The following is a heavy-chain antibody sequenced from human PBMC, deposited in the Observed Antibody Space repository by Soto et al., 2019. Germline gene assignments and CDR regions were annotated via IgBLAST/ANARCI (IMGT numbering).Heavy chain of an antibody. CDR1: GGSISSSSYY. CDR3: ARLNWVDTAMAQPYYYYAMDV. V-gene: IGHV4-39*01. J-gene: IGHJ6*02. Sequence: LSLTCTVSGGSISSSSYYWGWIRQPPGKGLEWIGSIYYSGSTYYNPSLKSRVTISVDTSKNQFSLKLSSVTAADTAVYYCARLNWVDTAMAQPYYYYAMDVWGQGTTVTVSS. D-gene: IGHD5-18*01. CDR2: IYYSGST.